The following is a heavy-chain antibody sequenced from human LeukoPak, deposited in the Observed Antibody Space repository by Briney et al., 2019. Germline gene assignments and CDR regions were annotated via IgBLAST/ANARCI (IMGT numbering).Heavy chain of an antibody. CDR2: ISYDGSNK. CDR3: AKDGASSSFDY. J-gene: IGHJ4*02. CDR1: RFTFNRYG. D-gene: IGHD6-13*01. V-gene: IGHV3-30*18. Sequence: GSSLTLSCAVSRFTFNRYGMHWVRQAPGKGLEWVAVISYDGSNKYYAHTVKRRFTISRDNSKNTLYLQMNSLRAEDTAVYYCAKDGASSSFDYWGQGTLVTVSS.